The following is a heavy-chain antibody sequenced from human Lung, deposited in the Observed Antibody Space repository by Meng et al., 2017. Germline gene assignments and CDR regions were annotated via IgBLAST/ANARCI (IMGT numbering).Heavy chain of an antibody. CDR3: AKEEVPNDY. Sequence: EGLLLDSGVGLVQSGGSLRLACSVSGFTFINSAMSWVRQAPGKGLEWVSGISIDGDRTYYVDSVKGRFTISRDNSKNTVYLQMNSLRGEDTAVYFCAKEEVPNDYWGQGTLVTVSS. CDR1: GFTFINSA. J-gene: IGHJ4*02. V-gene: IGHV3-23*01. CDR2: ISIDGDRT. D-gene: IGHD2-2*01.